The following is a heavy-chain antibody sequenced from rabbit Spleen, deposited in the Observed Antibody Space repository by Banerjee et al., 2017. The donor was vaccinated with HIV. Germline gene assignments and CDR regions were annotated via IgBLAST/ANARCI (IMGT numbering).Heavy chain of an antibody. CDR3: ARFYAGYGDFGYAAM. J-gene: IGHJ4*01. Sequence: QSLEESGGDLVKPGASLTLTCKASGVSFNDKDVMCWVRQAPGKGLEWIACIYVGSGGGTKYASWAKGRFTISKTSSTTVTLEMTSLTVADTATYFCARFYAGYGDFGYAAMWGPGTLVTVS. CDR2: IYVGSGGGT. CDR1: GVSFNDKDV. D-gene: IGHD7-1*01. V-gene: IGHV1S40*01.